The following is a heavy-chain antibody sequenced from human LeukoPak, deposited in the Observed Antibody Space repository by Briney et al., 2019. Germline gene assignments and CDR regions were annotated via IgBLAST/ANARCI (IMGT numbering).Heavy chain of an antibody. CDR3: ARDTKYAFDN. D-gene: IGHD2-2*01. V-gene: IGHV3-48*01. CDR1: GFTFSDYS. CDR2: VGISSGNT. Sequence: GGSLRLSCAASGFTFSDYSMNWVRQAPGKGLEWISYVGISSGNTKYADSVKGRFTITGDKAKNSLYLQMNSLRVEDTAVYYCARDTKYAFDNWGQGTLVTVSS. J-gene: IGHJ4*02.